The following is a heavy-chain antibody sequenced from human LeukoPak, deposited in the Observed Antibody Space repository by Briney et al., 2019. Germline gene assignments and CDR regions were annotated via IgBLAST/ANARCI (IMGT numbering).Heavy chain of an antibody. V-gene: IGHV1-18*01. CDR3: ARVRRELVDYSFDY. Sequence: ASVKVSCKASGYTFTSYGISWVRQAPGQGLEWMGWISAYNGNTNYAQKLQGRVTMTTDTSTSTAYMELRSLRSDDTAVYHCARVRRELVDYSFDYWGQGTLVTVSS. CDR2: ISAYNGNT. CDR1: GYTFTSYG. J-gene: IGHJ4*02. D-gene: IGHD1-7*01.